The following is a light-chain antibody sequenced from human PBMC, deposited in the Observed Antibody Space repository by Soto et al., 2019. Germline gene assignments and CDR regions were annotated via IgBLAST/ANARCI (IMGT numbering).Light chain of an antibody. Sequence: EIVLTQSPGTLSLSPGERATLSCRASQSVGSDYLAWYQQKPGQPPRLLIHGVSTRATGIPARFSGSGSGTDFTLTISRLEPEDFAVYYCQHYGNSPRSPFGGGTKVEVK. CDR2: GVS. V-gene: IGKV3-20*01. CDR1: QSVGSDY. CDR3: QHYGNSPRSP. J-gene: IGKJ4*01.